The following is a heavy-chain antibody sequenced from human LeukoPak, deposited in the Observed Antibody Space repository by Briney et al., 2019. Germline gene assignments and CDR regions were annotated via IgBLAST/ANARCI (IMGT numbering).Heavy chain of an antibody. CDR2: IIPIFGTA. CDR3: ARFPFQEMAAFDI. V-gene: IGHV1-69*13. Sequence: SVKVSCKAFGGTFSSYAISWVRQAPGQGLEWMGGIIPIFGTANYAQKFQGRVTTTADESTSTAYMELSSLRSEDTAVYYCARFPFQEMAAFDIWGQGTMVTVSS. D-gene: IGHD5-24*01. J-gene: IGHJ3*02. CDR1: GGTFSSYA.